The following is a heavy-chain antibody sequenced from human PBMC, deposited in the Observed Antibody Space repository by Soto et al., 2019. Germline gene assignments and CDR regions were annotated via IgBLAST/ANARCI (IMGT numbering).Heavy chain of an antibody. CDR3: ARLGCSSTSCHLYVY. J-gene: IGHJ4*02. CDR1: GYSFTSYW. V-gene: IGHV5-10-1*01. Sequence: GESLKISCKGSGYSFTSYWISWVRQMPGKGLEWMGRIDPRDSYTNYSPSFQGHVTISADKSISTAYLQWSSLKASDTAMYYCARLGCSSTSCHLYVYWGQGTLVTVSS. CDR2: IDPRDSYT. D-gene: IGHD2-2*01.